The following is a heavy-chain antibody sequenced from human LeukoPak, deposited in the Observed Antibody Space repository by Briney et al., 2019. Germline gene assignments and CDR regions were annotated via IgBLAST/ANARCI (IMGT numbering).Heavy chain of an antibody. CDR3: ARDLYDSSGYRFDY. CDR1: GFTFSSYA. V-gene: IGHV3-30-3*01. CDR2: ISYDGSNK. D-gene: IGHD3-22*01. J-gene: IGHJ4*02. Sequence: GGSLRLSCAASGFTFSSYAMHWVRQAPGKGLEWVAVISYDGSNKYYADSVKGRFTISRDNSKNTLYLQMNSLRAVDTAVYYCARDLYDSSGYRFDYWGQGTLVTVSS.